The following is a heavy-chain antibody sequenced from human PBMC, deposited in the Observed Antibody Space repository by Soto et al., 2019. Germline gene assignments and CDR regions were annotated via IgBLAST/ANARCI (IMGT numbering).Heavy chain of an antibody. CDR1: GFTFDDYA. V-gene: IGHV3-9*01. D-gene: IGHD3-10*01. J-gene: IGHJ3*02. Sequence: PGGSLRLSCAASGFTFDDYAMHWVRQAPGKGLEWVSGISWNSGSIGYADSVKGRFTISRDNAKNSLYLQMNSLRAEDTALYYCAKDITDYYGSGSYYGAFDIWGQGTMVTVSS. CDR3: AKDITDYYGSGSYYGAFDI. CDR2: ISWNSGSI.